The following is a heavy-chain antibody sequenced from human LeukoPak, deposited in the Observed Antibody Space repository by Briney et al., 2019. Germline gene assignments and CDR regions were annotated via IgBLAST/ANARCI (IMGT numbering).Heavy chain of an antibody. CDR2: IKQDGSEK. J-gene: IGHJ5*02. V-gene: IGHV3-7*01. CDR1: GFTFSSYG. Sequence: GGSLRLSCAASGFTFSSYGMSWVRQAPGKGLEWVANIKQDGSEKYYVDSVKGRFTISRDNAKNSLYLQMNSLRAEDTAVYYCARGGDWNPNWFDPWGQGTLVTVSS. CDR3: ARGGDWNPNWFDP. D-gene: IGHD1-1*01.